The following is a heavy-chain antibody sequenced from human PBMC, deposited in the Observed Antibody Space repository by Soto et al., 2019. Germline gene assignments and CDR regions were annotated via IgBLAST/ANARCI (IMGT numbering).Heavy chain of an antibody. CDR3: AKGSVAGTKYYYGMDV. CDR2: ISGSGGTT. CDR1: GFTFNGYA. V-gene: IGHV3-23*01. J-gene: IGHJ6*02. D-gene: IGHD6-19*01. Sequence: EVQLLESGGDLVQPGGSLRLSCAASGFTFNGYAMTWVRQAPGKGLEWVSAISGSGGTTYYADSVKGRFTISRDNSKNTLYLQMSSLRVDDTAVYYCAKGSVAGTKYYYGMDVWGQGTTVTVSS.